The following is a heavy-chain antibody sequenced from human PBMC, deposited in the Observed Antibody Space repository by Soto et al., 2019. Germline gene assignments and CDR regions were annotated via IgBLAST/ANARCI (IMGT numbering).Heavy chain of an antibody. V-gene: IGHV5-10-1*01. J-gene: IGHJ5*02. CDR1: GYSFTNYS. CDR3: ARLGATAISPAQNDR. D-gene: IGHD5-18*01. CDR2: IDPSDSYT. Sequence: EVQLVPSGAEVKKPGESLRISCKGSGYSFTNYSISWVRQMPGKGLEWMGRIDPSDSYTSYSPSFQCHVTISADKSISTAHLQWSSLKASDTPMYYGARLGATAISPAQNDRWRKRSLVTVSS.